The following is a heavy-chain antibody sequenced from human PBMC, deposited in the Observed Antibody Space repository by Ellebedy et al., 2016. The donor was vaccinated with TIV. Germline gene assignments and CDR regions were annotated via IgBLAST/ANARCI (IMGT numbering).Heavy chain of an antibody. V-gene: IGHV4-39*01. CDR1: GLSVSSAIFS. CDR3: ARHVAQVQPTKKGFDY. D-gene: IGHD4/OR15-4a*01. Sequence: GSLRLXXSVSGLSVSSAIFSWGWIRRPPGKGLDWIGSVSYSGDTYNNPSLQSRVTISVDTSKNQFSLKLRSVTAADTAIYYCARHVAQVQPTKKGFDYWGPGILVTVSS. J-gene: IGHJ4*02. CDR2: VSYSGDT.